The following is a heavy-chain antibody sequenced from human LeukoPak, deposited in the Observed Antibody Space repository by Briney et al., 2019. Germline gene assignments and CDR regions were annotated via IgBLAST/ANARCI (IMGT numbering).Heavy chain of an antibody. J-gene: IGHJ4*02. CDR1: GGSISSSSYY. CDR2: IYYSGSP. Sequence: PSETLSLTCTVSGGSISSSSYYWGWIRQPPGKGLEWIGSIYYSGSPYYNPSLKSRVTISVDTSKKQFSLKLSSVTAADTAVYYCARGQYYYDSSGYYHPTPATFDYWGQGTLVTVSS. CDR3: ARGQYYYDSSGYYHPTPATFDY. V-gene: IGHV4-39*01. D-gene: IGHD3-22*01.